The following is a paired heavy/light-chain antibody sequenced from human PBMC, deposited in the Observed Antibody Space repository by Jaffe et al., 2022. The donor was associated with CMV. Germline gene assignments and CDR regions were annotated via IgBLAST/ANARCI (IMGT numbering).Heavy chain of an antibody. CDR3: AREGGPFRYSGYEYYYYYYMDV. V-gene: IGHV3-11*06. Sequence: QVQLVESGGGLVKPGGSLRLSCAASGFTFSDYYMSWIRQAPGKGLEWVSYISSSSSYTNYADSVKGRFTISRDNAKNSLYLQMNSLRAEDTAVYYCAREGGPFRYSGYEYYYYYYMDVWGKGTTVTVSS. J-gene: IGHJ6*03. CDR2: ISSSSSYT. CDR1: GFTFSDYY. D-gene: IGHD5-12*01.
Light chain of an antibody. V-gene: IGKV1-5*03. CDR1: QSISSW. Sequence: DIQMTQSPSTLSASVGDRVTITCRASQSISSWLAWYQQKPGKAPKLLIYKASSLESGVPSRFSGSGSGTEFTLTISSLQPDDFATYYCQQYNSYPGGFGQGTKVEIK. J-gene: IGKJ1*01. CDR3: QQYNSYPGG. CDR2: KAS.